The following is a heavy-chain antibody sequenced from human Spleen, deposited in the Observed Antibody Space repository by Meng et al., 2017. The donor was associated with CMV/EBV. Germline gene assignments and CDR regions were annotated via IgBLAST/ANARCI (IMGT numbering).Heavy chain of an antibody. J-gene: IGHJ4*02. CDR3: ARDEGDGYNSDY. V-gene: IGHV3-66*02. Sequence: GESLKISCAASGFTVSSNYMSWVRQAPGKGLEWVSVIYSGGSTYYADSVKGRFTISRDNSKNTLYLQMNSLRAEDTAVYYCARDEGDGYNSDYWGQGTLVTVSS. CDR1: GFTVSSNY. D-gene: IGHD5-24*01. CDR2: IYSGGST.